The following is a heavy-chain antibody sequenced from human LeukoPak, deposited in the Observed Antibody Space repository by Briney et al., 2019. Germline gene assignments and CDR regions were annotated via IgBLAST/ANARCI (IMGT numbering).Heavy chain of an antibody. Sequence: SETQSLTCTVSGGSISSYYWSWIRQPPGKGLEWIGYIYYSGSTNYNPSLRSRVTISVDTSKDQFSLKLRSVTAADTAVYYCARVNYYDSSGYPLDVWGQGTTVTVSS. CDR1: GGSISSYY. CDR3: ARVNYYDSSGYPLDV. D-gene: IGHD3-22*01. CDR2: IYYSGST. V-gene: IGHV4-59*01. J-gene: IGHJ6*02.